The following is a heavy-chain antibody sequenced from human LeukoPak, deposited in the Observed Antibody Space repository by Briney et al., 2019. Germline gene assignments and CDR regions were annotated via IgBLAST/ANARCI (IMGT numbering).Heavy chain of an antibody. CDR2: IYSGGST. V-gene: IGHV3-53*01. Sequence: PGGSLRLSCAASGLTVSSTYMSWVRQAPGKGLECVSIIYSGGSTYYADSVKGRFTISRDNSKNTLYLQMSSLRVEDTAVYYCAKVVAGNIDYYFDYWGQGILVAVSS. D-gene: IGHD2/OR15-2a*01. CDR1: GLTVSSTY. CDR3: AKVVAGNIDYYFDY. J-gene: IGHJ4*02.